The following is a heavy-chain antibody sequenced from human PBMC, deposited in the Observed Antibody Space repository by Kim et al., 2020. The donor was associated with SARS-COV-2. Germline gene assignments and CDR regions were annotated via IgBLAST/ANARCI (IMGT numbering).Heavy chain of an antibody. CDR3: AKDWSLYYGSGSYSTDHLA. D-gene: IGHD3-10*01. CDR1: GFTFSSYA. V-gene: IGHV3-23*01. CDR2: ISGSGGST. J-gene: IGHJ5*02. Sequence: GGSLRLSCAASGFTFSSYAMSWVRQAPGKGLEWVSAISGSGGSTYYADSVKGRFTISRDNSKNTLYLQMNSLRAEDTAVYYCAKDWSLYYGSGSYSTDHLAWGQGTLVTVSS.